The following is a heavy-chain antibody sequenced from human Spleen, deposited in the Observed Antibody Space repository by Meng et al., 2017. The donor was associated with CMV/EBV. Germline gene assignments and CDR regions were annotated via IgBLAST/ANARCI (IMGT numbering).Heavy chain of an antibody. CDR1: GFSFSSYY. CDR2: IQQDGSER. D-gene: IGHD2-15*01. V-gene: IGHV3-7*01. J-gene: IGHJ4*02. Sequence: GESLKISCAASGFSFSSYYMTWVRQAPGKGLEWVANIQQDGSERNYVGSVKARFTISRDNAKNSLYLQINSLRAEDTAVYYCARTRSARHFDYWGQGTLVTVSS. CDR3: ARTRSARHFDY.